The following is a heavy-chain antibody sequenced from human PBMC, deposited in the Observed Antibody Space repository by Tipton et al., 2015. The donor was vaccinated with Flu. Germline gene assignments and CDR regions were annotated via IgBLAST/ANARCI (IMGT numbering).Heavy chain of an antibody. J-gene: IGHJ4*02. V-gene: IGHV4-38-2*01. D-gene: IGHD3-22*01. CDR2: VYHSGST. Sequence: TLSLTCAVSDYSISSGFYWGWIRQPPGKGLGWIGSVYHSGSTYYNPSLQSRVTRSVDTSKNQFSLKLSSVTAADTAVYYCARLRRSYDYYDSSGPFSYCDYWGQGTLVTVSS. CDR1: DYSISSGFY. CDR3: ARLRRSYDYYDSSGPFSYCDY.